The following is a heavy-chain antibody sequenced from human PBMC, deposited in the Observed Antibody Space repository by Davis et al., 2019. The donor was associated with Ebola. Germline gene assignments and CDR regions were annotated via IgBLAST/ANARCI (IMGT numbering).Heavy chain of an antibody. CDR3: ARGEATVTTWAYYYYGMDV. V-gene: IGHV4-34*01. J-gene: IGHJ6*04. CDR1: GGSFSGYY. Sequence: SETLSLTCAVYGGSFSGYYWSWIRQPPGKGLEWIGEINHSGSTNYNPSLKSRVTISVDTSKNQFSLKLSSVTAADTAVYYCARGEATVTTWAYYYYGMDVWGKGTTVTVSS. D-gene: IGHD4-11*01. CDR2: INHSGST.